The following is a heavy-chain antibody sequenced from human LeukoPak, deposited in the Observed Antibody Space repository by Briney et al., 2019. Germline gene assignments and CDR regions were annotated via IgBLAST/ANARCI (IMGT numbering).Heavy chain of an antibody. CDR1: GFTFSSYS. Sequence: PGGSLRLSCAASGFTFSSYSMNWVRQAPGKGLEWVSSISSSSSYIYYADSVKGRFTISRDNAKNSLYLQMNSLRAEDTAVYYCARGFREVYGSGSFTRDDAFDIWGQGTMVTVSS. D-gene: IGHD3-10*01. CDR2: ISSSSSYI. J-gene: IGHJ3*02. CDR3: ARGFREVYGSGSFTRDDAFDI. V-gene: IGHV3-21*01.